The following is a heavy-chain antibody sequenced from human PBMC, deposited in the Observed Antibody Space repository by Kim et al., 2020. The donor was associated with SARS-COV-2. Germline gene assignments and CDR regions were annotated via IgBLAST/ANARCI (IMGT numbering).Heavy chain of an antibody. CDR3: AKDNGRLLWFGEMDV. D-gene: IGHD3-10*01. CDR2: ISGSGGST. CDR1: GFTFSSYA. V-gene: IGHV3-23*01. J-gene: IGHJ6*02. Sequence: GGSLRLSCAASGFTFSSYAMSWVRQAPGTGLEWVSAISGSGGSTYYADSVKGRFTISRDNSKNTLYLQMNSLRAEDTAVYYCAKDNGRLLWFGEMDVWGQGTTVTVSS.